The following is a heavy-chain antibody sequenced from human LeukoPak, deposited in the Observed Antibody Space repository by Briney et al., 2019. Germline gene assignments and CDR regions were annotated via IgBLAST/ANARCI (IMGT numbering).Heavy chain of an antibody. CDR2: ISGSGNTI. J-gene: IGHJ4*02. CDR1: GFTFSDYY. V-gene: IGHV3-11*01. D-gene: IGHD3-10*01. CDR3: VRGTGRDY. Sequence: GGSLRLSCAVSGFTFSDYYMGWIRQAPGKGLECVSYISGSGNTIHYADSVKGRFIISRDNTRNSLYLQLNSLRVEDTAVSYCVRGTGRDYWGQGTLVTVSS.